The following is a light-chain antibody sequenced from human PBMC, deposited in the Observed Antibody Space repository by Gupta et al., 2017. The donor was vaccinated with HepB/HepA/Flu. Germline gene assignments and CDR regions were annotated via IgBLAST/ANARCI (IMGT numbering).Light chain of an antibody. Sequence: NQMTPAPFNLSASGGERVNITCRASQTINSWLAWYQQKPGQAPKLLIYQASTLESGVPSRFSGSGSGTEFTLTIGSLQPDDFATYYCQQYNSYPCTFGPGTKVDIK. J-gene: IGKJ3*01. CDR1: QTINSW. CDR3: QQYNSYPCT. V-gene: IGKV1-5*03. CDR2: QAS.